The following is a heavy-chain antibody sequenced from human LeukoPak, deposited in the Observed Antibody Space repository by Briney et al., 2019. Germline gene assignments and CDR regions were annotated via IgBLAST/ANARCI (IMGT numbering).Heavy chain of an antibody. J-gene: IGHJ3*01. D-gene: IGHD2-21*01. Sequence: GGSLRLSCEVSGLTFSNVWMHWVRQAPGQGLVWVSRINTAGSTVYADPVKGRLTISRDNAKNMVYLQMNSLRAEDTAVYYCASFRDTDNWGRGTMVTVSS. CDR2: INTAGST. CDR1: GLTFSNVW. CDR3: ASFRDTDN. V-gene: IGHV3-74*01.